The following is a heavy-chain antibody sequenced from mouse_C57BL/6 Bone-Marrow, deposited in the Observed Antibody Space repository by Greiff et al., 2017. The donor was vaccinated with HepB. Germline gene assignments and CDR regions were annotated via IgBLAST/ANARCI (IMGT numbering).Heavy chain of an antibody. CDR2: ILPSIGRT. V-gene: IGHV15-2*01. Sequence: QVQLQQSGSELRSPGSSVKLSCKDFDSEVFPIAYMSWVRQKPGHGFEWIGGILPSIGRTIYGEKFEDKATLDADTLSNTAYLELNSLTSEDSAIYYCARTGYYGSSYYAMDYWGQGTSVTVSS. CDR1: DSEVFPIAY. CDR3: ARTGYYGSSYYAMDY. D-gene: IGHD1-1*01. J-gene: IGHJ4*01.